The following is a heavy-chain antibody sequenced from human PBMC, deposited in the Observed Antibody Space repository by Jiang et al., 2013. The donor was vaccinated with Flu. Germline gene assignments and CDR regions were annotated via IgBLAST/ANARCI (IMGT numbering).Heavy chain of an antibody. J-gene: IGHJ5*02. D-gene: IGHD6-19*01. Sequence: KPTQTLTLTCTFSGFSLRKSGVGVGWFRQPPGKALEGLAVIFWDDDKRYSPSLESRITITKDTSKNQVVLTITNMDPVDTGTYYCVRTVAGSGSRWFDPWGQGTPVIVSS. CDR3: VRTVAGSGSRWFDP. V-gene: IGHV2-5*04. CDR2: IFWDDDK. CDR1: GFSLRKSGVG.